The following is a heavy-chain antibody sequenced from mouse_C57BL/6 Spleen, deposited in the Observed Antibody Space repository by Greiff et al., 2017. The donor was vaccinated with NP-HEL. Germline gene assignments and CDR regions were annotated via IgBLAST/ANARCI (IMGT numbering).Heavy chain of an antibody. J-gene: IGHJ3*01. CDR2: IYPGDGDT. Sequence: QVQLQQSGAELVKPGASVKISCKASGYAFSSYWMNWVKQRPGKGLEWIGQIYPGDGDTNYNGKFKGQATLTADKSSSTAYMQLSSLTSEDSAVYFCARPYDYDGGFAYWGQGTLVTVSA. CDR3: ARPYDYDGGFAY. V-gene: IGHV1-80*01. CDR1: GYAFSSYW. D-gene: IGHD2-4*01.